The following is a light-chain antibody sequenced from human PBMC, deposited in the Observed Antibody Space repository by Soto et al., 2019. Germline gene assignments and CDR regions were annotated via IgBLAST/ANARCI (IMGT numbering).Light chain of an antibody. CDR3: QQYASSPGT. CDR2: GAS. CDR1: QSVPSTY. J-gene: IGKJ1*01. Sequence: VLSQSPGRLSLSPGERATLSCRASQSVPSTYFAWYQQKPGQAPSLLIFGASSRATGIPDRFSGSGSGTDFTLTISGLEPEDFAVYYCQQYASSPGTFGQGTQVDIK. V-gene: IGKV3-20*01.